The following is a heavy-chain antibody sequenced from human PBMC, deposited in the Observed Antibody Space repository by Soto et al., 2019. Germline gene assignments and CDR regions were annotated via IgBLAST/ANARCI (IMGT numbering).Heavy chain of an antibody. CDR2: INSDGSDT. Sequence: EVQLVESGGGLVQPGGSLRLSCAASGFTFSNYWMHWVRRAPGKGLMWVSHINSDGSDTTYADSVKGRFTISRDNARNTLYLEMNSLRAEDTAVDYCVRDIPHNGMDVWGQGTAVTVSS. D-gene: IGHD2-15*01. CDR3: VRDIPHNGMDV. CDR1: GFTFSNYW. J-gene: IGHJ6*02. V-gene: IGHV3-74*03.